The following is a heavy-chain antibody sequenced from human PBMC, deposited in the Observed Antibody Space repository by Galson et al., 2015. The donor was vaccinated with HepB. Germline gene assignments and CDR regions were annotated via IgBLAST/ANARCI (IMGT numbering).Heavy chain of an antibody. CDR2: IKQDGSEK. V-gene: IGHV3-7*01. J-gene: IGHJ3*02. D-gene: IGHD3-22*01. CDR1: GFTFSSYW. Sequence: SLRLSCAASGFTFSSYWMSWVRQAPGKGLEWVANIKQDGSEKYYVDSVKGRFTISRDNAKNSLYLQMNSLRAEDTAVYYCARENTMIVVEHDAFDIWGQGTMVTVSS. CDR3: ARENTMIVVEHDAFDI.